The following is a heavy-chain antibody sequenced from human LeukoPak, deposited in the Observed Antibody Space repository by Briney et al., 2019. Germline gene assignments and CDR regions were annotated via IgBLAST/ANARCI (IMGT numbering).Heavy chain of an antibody. J-gene: IGHJ4*02. CDR2: IYNSGST. CDR1: GGSISSNNYY. Sequence: SETLSLTCTVSGGSISSNNYYWGWIRQPPGKGLVWIGSIYNSGSTYYNPSLKSRVTISVDTSKNQFALKLSSVTAADTAVYYCARDRSSYFDYWGQGTLVTVSS. D-gene: IGHD1-14*01. V-gene: IGHV4-39*01. CDR3: ARDRSSYFDY.